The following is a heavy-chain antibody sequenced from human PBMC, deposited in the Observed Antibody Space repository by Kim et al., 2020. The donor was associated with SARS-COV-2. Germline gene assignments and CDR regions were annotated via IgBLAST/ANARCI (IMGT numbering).Heavy chain of an antibody. CDR1: GFTFDEYA. Sequence: GGSLRLSCAASGFTFDEYAMHWVRQAPGKGLEWVSGISWNSGRIGYADSVKGRFTISRDNAKNSLYLQMNSLRAEDTALYYCAKTVRGVMWYYYGMDVWGQGTTVTVSS. D-gene: IGHD3-10*01. J-gene: IGHJ6*02. CDR3: AKTVRGVMWYYYGMDV. CDR2: ISWNSGRI. V-gene: IGHV3-9*01.